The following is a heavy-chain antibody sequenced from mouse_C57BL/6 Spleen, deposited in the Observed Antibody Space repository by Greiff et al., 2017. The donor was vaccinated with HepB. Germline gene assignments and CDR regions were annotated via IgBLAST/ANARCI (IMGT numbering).Heavy chain of an antibody. CDR2: INPNNGGT. CDR1: GYTFTDYN. J-gene: IGHJ4*01. CDR3: ARSRLYYDYDVNAMDY. V-gene: IGHV1-18*01. D-gene: IGHD2-4*01. Sequence: VQLKESGPELVKPGASVKIPCKASGYTFTDYNMDWVKQSHGKSLEWIGDINPNNGGTIYNQKFKGKATLTVDKSSSTAYMELRSLTSEDTAVYYCARSRLYYDYDVNAMDYWGQGTSVTVSS.